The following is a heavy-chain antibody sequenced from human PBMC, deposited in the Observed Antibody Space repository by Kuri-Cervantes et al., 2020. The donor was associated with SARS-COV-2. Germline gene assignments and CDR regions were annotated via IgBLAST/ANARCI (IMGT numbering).Heavy chain of an antibody. CDR2: ISGSGGST. D-gene: IGHD2-2*01. J-gene: IGHJ4*02. Sequence: GGSLRLSCAASGFTFSSYDMHWVRQATGKGLEWVSAISGSGGSTYYADSVKGRFTISRDNSKNTLYLQMNSLRAEDTAVYYCAKDDCSCTSCLNKLYYFDYWGQGILVTVSS. CDR1: GFTFSSYD. CDR3: AKDDCSCTSCLNKLYYFDY. V-gene: IGHV3-23*01.